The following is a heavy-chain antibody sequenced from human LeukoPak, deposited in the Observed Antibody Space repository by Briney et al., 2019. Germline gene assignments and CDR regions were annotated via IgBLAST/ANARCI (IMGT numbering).Heavy chain of an antibody. D-gene: IGHD3-9*01. CDR2: ITGSGGST. J-gene: IGHJ4*02. Sequence: GGSLRLSCAASGFTFSIHGMNWVRQGPGKGLEWVSGITGSGGSTYYADSVKGRFTISRDNSKNTVYLQMNSLRAEDTAVYYCAKDFLYDILTGYYNVWSQGTLVTVSS. CDR3: AKDFLYDILTGYYNV. V-gene: IGHV3-23*01. CDR1: GFTFSIHG.